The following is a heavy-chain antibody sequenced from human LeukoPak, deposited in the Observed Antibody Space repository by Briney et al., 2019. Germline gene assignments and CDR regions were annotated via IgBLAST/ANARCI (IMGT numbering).Heavy chain of an antibody. D-gene: IGHD6-13*01. CDR2: IYSGERT. CDR3: TRDLTGTTWSENDY. Sequence: GGSLRLACEVSGLSVRGSYMSWVRQAPGKGLEWVSVIYSGERTYYADSVKGRFTISRDTSKNTLYLQMNNLRADDTAMYYCTRDLTGTTWSENDYWGQGNLVTISS. CDR1: GLSVRGSY. V-gene: IGHV3-53*01. J-gene: IGHJ4*02.